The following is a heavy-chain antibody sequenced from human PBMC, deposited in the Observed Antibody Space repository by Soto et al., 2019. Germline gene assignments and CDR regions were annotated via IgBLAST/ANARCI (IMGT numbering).Heavy chain of an antibody. J-gene: IGHJ4*02. CDR2: ISYDGSNK. D-gene: IGHD4-17*01. Sequence: QVQLVESGGGVVQPGRSLRLSCAASGFTFSSYGMHWVRQAPGKGLEWVAVISYDGSNKYYADSVKGRFTISRDNSKNTLYLQMNSLRAEDTAVYYCAKDSLYGDHWLDYWGQGTLVTVSS. CDR1: GFTFSSYG. CDR3: AKDSLYGDHWLDY. V-gene: IGHV3-30*18.